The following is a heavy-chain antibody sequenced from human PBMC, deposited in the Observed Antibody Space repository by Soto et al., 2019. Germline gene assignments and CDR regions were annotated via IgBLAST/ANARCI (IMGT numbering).Heavy chain of an antibody. Sequence: EVQLLESGGGLVQPGGSLRLSCAASGFTFSSYAMSWVRQAPGKGLEWVSAISGSGGSTYYADSVKGRFTISRDNSKNTLYMQMNSLRDEDTAVYYCAKGVTYYDILTGNDSQNWGQGTLVTVSS. J-gene: IGHJ4*02. V-gene: IGHV3-23*01. CDR3: AKGVTYYDILTGNDSQN. D-gene: IGHD3-9*01. CDR1: GFTFSSYA. CDR2: ISGSGGST.